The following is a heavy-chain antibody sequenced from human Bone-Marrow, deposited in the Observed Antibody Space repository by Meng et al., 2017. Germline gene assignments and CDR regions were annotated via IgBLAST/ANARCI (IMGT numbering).Heavy chain of an antibody. CDR1: GGSISTGGDY. CDR2: IFYSGTT. V-gene: IGHV4-31*03. J-gene: IGHJ5*02. Sequence: SETLSLTCTVSGGSISTGGDYWTWIRQHPGEGLEWIGYIFYSGTTYYNPSLKSRVTISLDMSKNHFSLKLSSVTAADTAVYYCVGYNWNDWWFDPWGQGTLVTV. CDR3: VGYNWNDWWFDP. D-gene: IGHD1-1*01.